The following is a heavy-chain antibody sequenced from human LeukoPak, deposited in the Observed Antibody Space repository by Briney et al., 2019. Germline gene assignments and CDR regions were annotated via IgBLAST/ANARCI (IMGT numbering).Heavy chain of an antibody. CDR1: GGTFSSYA. CDR2: IIPIFGTA. D-gene: IGHD2-2*02. Sequence: SVKVSCKASGGTFSSYAISWVRQAPGQGLEWMGGIIPIFGTANYAQKFQGRVTITADESTSTAYMELSSLRSEDTAVYYCARGVPEYCSSTSCYTFPGYWGQGTLVTVSS. V-gene: IGHV1-69*13. CDR3: ARGVPEYCSSTSCYTFPGY. J-gene: IGHJ4*02.